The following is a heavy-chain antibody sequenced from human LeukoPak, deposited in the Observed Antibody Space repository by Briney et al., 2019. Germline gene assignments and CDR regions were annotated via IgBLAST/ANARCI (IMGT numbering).Heavy chain of an antibody. D-gene: IGHD3-9*01. CDR1: GYTFTSYD. CDR2: ISAYNGNT. Sequence: ASVKVSCKASGYTFTSYDISWVRQAPGQGLERMGWISAYNGNTNYAQKLQGRVTMTTDTSTSTAYMELRSLRSDDTAVYYCARLYYDILTGYPPLVWFDPWGQGTLVTVSS. CDR3: ARLYYDILTGYPPLVWFDP. J-gene: IGHJ5*02. V-gene: IGHV1-18*01.